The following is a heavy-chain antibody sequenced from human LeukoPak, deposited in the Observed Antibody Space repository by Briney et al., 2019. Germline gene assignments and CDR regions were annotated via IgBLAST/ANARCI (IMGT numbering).Heavy chain of an antibody. CDR3: ARENYYGSGTIDY. D-gene: IGHD3-10*01. CDR2: IYYSGST. J-gene: IGHJ4*02. CDR1: GGSISSYY. V-gene: IGHV4-59*01. Sequence: SETLSLTCTVSGGSISSYYWSWIRQPPGKGLEWIGYIYYSGSTNYNPSLKSRVTISVDTSKNQFSLKLSSVTAADTAVYYCARENYYGSGTIDYWGQGTLVTASS.